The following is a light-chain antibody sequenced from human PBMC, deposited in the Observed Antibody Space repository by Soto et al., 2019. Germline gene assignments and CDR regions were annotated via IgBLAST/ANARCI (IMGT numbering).Light chain of an antibody. CDR2: AAS. Sequence: DIEMTQSPSTLSASLGDRVTITCRASQSISSWLAWYQQKQGKAPKLLIYAASTLQSGVPSRFSGSGSGTDFTLTISSLQPEDFETYFCQQSYSTPNTFGQGTRLEIK. V-gene: IGKV1-39*01. CDR1: QSISSW. J-gene: IGKJ5*01. CDR3: QQSYSTPNT.